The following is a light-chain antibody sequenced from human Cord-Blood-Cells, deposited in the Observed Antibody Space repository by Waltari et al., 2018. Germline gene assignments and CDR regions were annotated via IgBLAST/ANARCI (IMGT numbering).Light chain of an antibody. J-gene: IGKJ1*01. V-gene: IGKV4-1*01. CDR1: PSVLYSSNKKNY. CDR2: WAS. Sequence: DIVMTQPPDPLAVSLGVRATLTSKSSPSVLYSSNKKNYLAWYQQKPGQPPKLLIYWASTREAGVPDRFSGSGSGTDFTLTISSLQAEDVAVYYCQQYYSTPWTFGQGTKVEIK. CDR3: QQYYSTPWT.